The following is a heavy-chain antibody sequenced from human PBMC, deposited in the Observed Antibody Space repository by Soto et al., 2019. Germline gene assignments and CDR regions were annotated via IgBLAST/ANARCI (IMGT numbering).Heavy chain of an antibody. D-gene: IGHD3-10*01. CDR2: INHSGST. J-gene: IGHJ5*02. CDR3: ARESTMVRGVIIPWFDP. Sequence: SETLSLTCAVYGGSFSCYYWSWIRQPPGKGLEWIGEINHSGSTNYNPSLKSRVTISVDTSKNQFSLKLSSVTAADTAVYYCARESTMVRGVIIPWFDPWGQGTLVTVSS. V-gene: IGHV4-34*01. CDR1: GGSFSCYY.